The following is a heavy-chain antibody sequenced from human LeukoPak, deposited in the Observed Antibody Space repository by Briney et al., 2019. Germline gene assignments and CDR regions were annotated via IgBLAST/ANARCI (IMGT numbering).Heavy chain of an antibody. CDR1: GVTFSDYY. V-gene: IGHV3-21*01. CDR3: ARDWSSWYRASFDY. D-gene: IGHD6-13*01. Sequence: GGSLRLSCAVSGVTFSDYYMSWVRQAPGKGLEWGSSISSSISYIYYADSVKGRFTISRDNAKNSLYLQMNSLRAEDTAVYYCARDWSSWYRASFDYWGQGPLVTVSS. J-gene: IGHJ4*02. CDR2: ISSSISYI.